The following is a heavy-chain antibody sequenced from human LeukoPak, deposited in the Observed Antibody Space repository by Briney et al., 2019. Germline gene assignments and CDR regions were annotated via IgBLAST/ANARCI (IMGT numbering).Heavy chain of an antibody. Sequence: ASVKVSCKASGHTFTSYDINWVRQATGHGLEWMGWMNPNSGNTGYAQKFQGRVTMTRNTSISTAYMELSSLRSEDTAVYYCARGRYFDWLGGYWGQGTLVTVSS. J-gene: IGHJ1*01. V-gene: IGHV1-8*01. CDR3: ARGRYFDWLGGY. D-gene: IGHD3-9*01. CDR2: MNPNSGNT. CDR1: GHTFTSYD.